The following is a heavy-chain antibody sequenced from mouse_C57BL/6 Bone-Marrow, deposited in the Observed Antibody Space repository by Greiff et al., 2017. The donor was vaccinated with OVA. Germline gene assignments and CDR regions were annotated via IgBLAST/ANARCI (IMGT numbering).Heavy chain of an antibody. V-gene: IGHV5-4*01. CDR1: GFTFSSYA. J-gene: IGHJ1*03. D-gene: IGHD1-2*01. CDR2: ISDGGSYT. CDR3: ARDHYPHWYFDV. Sequence: DVMLVESGGGLVKPGGSLKLSCAASGFTFSSYAMSWVRQTPEKRLEWVATISDGGSYTYYPDNVKGRFTISRDNAKNNLYLQMSHLKSEDTAMYYCARDHYPHWYFDVWGTGTTVTVSS.